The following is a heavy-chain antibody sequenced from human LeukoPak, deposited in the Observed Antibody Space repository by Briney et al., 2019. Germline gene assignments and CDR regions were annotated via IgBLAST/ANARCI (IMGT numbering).Heavy chain of an antibody. CDR3: ARDRDQLLYSYNWFDP. CDR1: GGTFSSYA. Sequence: ASVKVSCKASGGTFSSYAISWVRQAPGQGLEWRGGIIPIFGTANYAQKFQGRVTITADKSTSTAYMELSSLRSEDTAVYYCARDRDQLLYSYNWFDPWGQGTLVTVSS. J-gene: IGHJ5*02. V-gene: IGHV1-69*06. D-gene: IGHD2-2*02. CDR2: IIPIFGTA.